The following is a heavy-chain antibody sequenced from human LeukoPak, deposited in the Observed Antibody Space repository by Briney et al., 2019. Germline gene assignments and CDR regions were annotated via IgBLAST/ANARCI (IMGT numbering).Heavy chain of an antibody. CDR3: ARAGYSSSWYGDAFDI. CDR2: IYYSGST. Sequence: PSETLSLTCTVSGGPISSYYWSWIRQPPGKGLEWIGYIYYSGSTNYNPSLKSRVTISVDTSKNQFSLKLSSVTAADTAVYYCARAGYSSSWYGDAFDIWGQGTMVTVSS. J-gene: IGHJ3*02. CDR1: GGPISSYY. D-gene: IGHD6-13*01. V-gene: IGHV4-59*01.